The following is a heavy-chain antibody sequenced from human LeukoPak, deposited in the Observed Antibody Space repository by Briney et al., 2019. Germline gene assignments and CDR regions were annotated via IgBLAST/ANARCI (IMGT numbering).Heavy chain of an antibody. Sequence: PGGSLRLSCAASGFTFSSYGMHWVRQAPGKGLEWVAVIWYDGSNKYYADSVKGRFTISRDNSKNTLYLQMNSLRAEDTAVYYCARDTPYDYSNAYFDYWGQGTLVTVSS. CDR2: IWYDGSNK. CDR1: GFTFSSYG. V-gene: IGHV3-33*01. CDR3: ARDTPYDYSNAYFDY. D-gene: IGHD4-11*01. J-gene: IGHJ4*02.